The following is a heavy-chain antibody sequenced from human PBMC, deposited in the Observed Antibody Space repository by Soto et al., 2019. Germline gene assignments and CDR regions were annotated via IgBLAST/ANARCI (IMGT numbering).Heavy chain of an antibody. Sequence: EVQLVESGGGLVQPGGSRRLSCSASGFTFSSYAMHWVRQAPGKGLEYVSAISSNGGSTYYADSVKGRFTISRDNSKNTLYLQMSSLRAEDTAVYYCVKQDGYSYAFDIWGQGTMVTVSS. J-gene: IGHJ3*02. CDR2: ISSNGGST. CDR1: GFTFSSYA. CDR3: VKQDGYSYAFDI. D-gene: IGHD5-18*01. V-gene: IGHV3-64D*06.